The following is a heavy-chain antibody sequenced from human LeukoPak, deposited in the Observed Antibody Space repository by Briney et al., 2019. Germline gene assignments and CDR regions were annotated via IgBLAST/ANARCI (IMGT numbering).Heavy chain of an antibody. CDR3: AKDQRTYYYEDAFDI. CDR2: ISYDGSNK. Sequence: PGGSPRLSCAASGFTFSSYGMHWVRQAPGKGLEWVAVISYDGSNKYYADSVKGRFTISRDNSKNTLYLQMNSLRAEDTAVYYCAKDQRTYYYEDAFDIWGQGTMVTVSS. CDR1: GFTFSSYG. V-gene: IGHV3-30*18. J-gene: IGHJ3*02. D-gene: IGHD3-22*01.